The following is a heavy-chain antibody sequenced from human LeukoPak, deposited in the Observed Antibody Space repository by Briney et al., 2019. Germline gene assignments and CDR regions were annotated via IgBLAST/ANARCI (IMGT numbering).Heavy chain of an antibody. V-gene: IGHV3-11*04. J-gene: IGHJ6*03. CDR2: IKGTGLTT. Sequence: WGSLRLSCAASGFTFSDYYMSWIRQAPGKGLEWVSTIKGTGLTTYYADSVKGRFTISRDNAKNSLFLQMSSLRADDTAIYYCARAGEWRYMDVWGKGTAVSVSS. CDR1: GFTFSDYY. CDR3: ARAGEWRYMDV. D-gene: IGHD3-3*01.